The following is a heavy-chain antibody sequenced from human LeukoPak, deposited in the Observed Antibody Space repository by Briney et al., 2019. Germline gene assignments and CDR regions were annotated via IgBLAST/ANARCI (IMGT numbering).Heavy chain of an antibody. CDR1: GYTFTGYY. CDR2: ISAYNGNT. J-gene: IGHJ4*02. CDR3: ARAPMYSSGWYGIDY. D-gene: IGHD6-19*01. Sequence: ASVKVSCKASGYTFTGYYMHWVRQAPGQGLEWMGWISAYNGNTNYAQKLQGRVTMTTDTSTSTAYMELRSLSSDATAVYYWARAPMYSSGWYGIDYWGQGTLVTVSS. V-gene: IGHV1-18*04.